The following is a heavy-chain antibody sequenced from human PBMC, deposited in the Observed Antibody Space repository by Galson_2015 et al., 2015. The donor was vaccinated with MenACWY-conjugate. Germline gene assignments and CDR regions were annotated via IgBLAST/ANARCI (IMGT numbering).Heavy chain of an antibody. Sequence: FLRLSCAASGFTFSTYWMHWVRQAPGKGLVWVSRINSDGRSTSYADSVKGRFTISRDNAKNTLYLQMNSLRAEDTAVYYCARLGGNYRTTSHFDYWGQGILVTVSS. CDR3: ARLGGNYRTTSHFDY. J-gene: IGHJ4*02. V-gene: IGHV3-74*01. D-gene: IGHD1-26*01. CDR2: INSDGRST. CDR1: GFTFSTYW.